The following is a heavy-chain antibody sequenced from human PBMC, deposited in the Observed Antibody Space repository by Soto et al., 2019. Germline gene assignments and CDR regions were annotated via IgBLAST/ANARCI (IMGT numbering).Heavy chain of an antibody. J-gene: IGHJ2*01. V-gene: IGHV3-20*01. CDR3: ARSTTVTTNWYFDL. CDR2: INWNGGST. Sequence: GGSLRLSCAASGFTCSSYWMHWVRQAPGKGLVWVSGINWNGGSTGYADSVKGRFTISRDNAKNSLYLQMNSLRAEDTALYHCARSTTVTTNWYFDLWGRGTLVTVSS. CDR1: GFTCSSYW. D-gene: IGHD4-17*01.